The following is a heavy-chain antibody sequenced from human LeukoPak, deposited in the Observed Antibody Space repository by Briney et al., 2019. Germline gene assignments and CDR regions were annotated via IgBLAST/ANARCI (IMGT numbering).Heavy chain of an antibody. CDR2: ITHSGST. Sequence: SETLSLTCTVNGGAFSEDNWNWIRQPPGKGLEWIGQITHSGSTNYNPSLKSRVTVSVDTSKKHLSLKLNSVTAADTAVYYCARVGASAFDIWGPGTMVTVSS. CDR1: GGAFSEDN. CDR3: ARVGASAFDI. J-gene: IGHJ3*02. D-gene: IGHD3-10*01. V-gene: IGHV4-34*01.